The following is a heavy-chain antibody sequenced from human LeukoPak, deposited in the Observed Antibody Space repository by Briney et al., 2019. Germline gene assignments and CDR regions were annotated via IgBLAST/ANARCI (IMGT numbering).Heavy chain of an antibody. V-gene: IGHV4-59*11. CDR2: IYYSGST. J-gene: IGHJ3*02. CDR1: GGSISSHY. CDR3: ARDTAHYDFWSGSIRHDAFDI. D-gene: IGHD3-3*01. Sequence: SETLSLTCTVSGGSISSHYWSWIRQPPGKGLEWIGYIYYSGSTNYNPSIKSLVTISVDTSKNQFSLKLSSVTAADTAEYYCARDTAHYDFWSGSIRHDAFDIWGQGTMVTVSS.